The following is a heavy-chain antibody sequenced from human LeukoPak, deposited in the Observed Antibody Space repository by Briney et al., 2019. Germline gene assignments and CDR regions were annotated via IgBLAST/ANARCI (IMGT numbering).Heavy chain of an antibody. D-gene: IGHD6-19*01. CDR1: SFTVSSSY. V-gene: IGHV3-53*01. CDR3: ARKLAVAGHWWFDY. Sequence: PGGSLRLSCAGSSFTVSSSYMRWVRQAPGEGLEGGSVLYSGGSTYYADSVKGRFTISRDTSKNTLYLHMNSLRAEDTAMYYCARKLAVAGHWWFDYWGQGTLVSVSS. CDR2: LYSGGST. J-gene: IGHJ4*02.